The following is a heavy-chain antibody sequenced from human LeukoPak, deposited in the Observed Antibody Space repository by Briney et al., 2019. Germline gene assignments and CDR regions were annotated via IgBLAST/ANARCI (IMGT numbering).Heavy chain of an antibody. CDR1: GGTFSRYA. CDR3: ARTEYRYNGNNNWFDP. Sequence: SVKVSCKASGGTFSRYAISWVRQAPGQGLEWMGGSIPIVGTTNYAQKFQGRVTITTDESTSTAYMELSSLRSEDTAVYYCARTEYRYNGNNNWFDPWGQGTLVTVSS. CDR2: SIPIVGTT. J-gene: IGHJ5*02. V-gene: IGHV1-69*05. D-gene: IGHD1/OR15-1a*01.